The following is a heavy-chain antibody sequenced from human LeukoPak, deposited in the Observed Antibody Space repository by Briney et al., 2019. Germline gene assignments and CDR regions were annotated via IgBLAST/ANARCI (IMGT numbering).Heavy chain of an antibody. CDR2: INPGGGST. V-gene: IGHV1-46*01. D-gene: IGHD5-18*01. CDR3: ARYIYGYLHY. CDR1: GYTFTNYN. J-gene: IGHJ4*02. Sequence: ASVKVSCKASGYTFTNYNIHWVRQAPGQGLEWMGIINPGGGSTGYAQKFQGRVTMTRDTSTSTVYMELSSLRSEDTAVYYCARYIYGYLHYWGQGTLVTVSS.